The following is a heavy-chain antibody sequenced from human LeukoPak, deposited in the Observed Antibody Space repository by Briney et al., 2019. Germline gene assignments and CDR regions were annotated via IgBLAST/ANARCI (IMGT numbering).Heavy chain of an antibody. D-gene: IGHD2-15*01. CDR1: GFTFSSYW. V-gene: IGHV3-74*01. J-gene: IGHJ3*02. CDR3: ARVWACSGGSCYLGAFDI. CDR2: INTDGTST. Sequence: PGGSLRLSCVASGFTFSSYWMHWVRQAPGKGLVWVSRINTDGTSTTYADSVKGRFTISTDNAKNSLYLQMNSLRAEDTAVYYCARVWACSGGSCYLGAFDIWGQGTMVTVSS.